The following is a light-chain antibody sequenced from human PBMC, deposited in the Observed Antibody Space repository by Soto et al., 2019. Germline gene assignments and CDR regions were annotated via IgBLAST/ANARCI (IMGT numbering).Light chain of an antibody. Sequence: TQSPSTLSASVGDRVTITCRASQSIRSHLAWYQLRPGQAPRVLIYASSTRATGVPARFSGSGSGTEFTLTISSLQSEDFAVYYCQQYNVWPGWTFGQGTKVEVK. CDR2: ASS. CDR3: QQYNVWPGWT. CDR1: QSIRSH. V-gene: IGKV3-15*01. J-gene: IGKJ1*01.